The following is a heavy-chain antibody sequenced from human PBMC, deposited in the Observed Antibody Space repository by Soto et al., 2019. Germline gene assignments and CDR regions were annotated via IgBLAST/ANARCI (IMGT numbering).Heavy chain of an antibody. CDR2: IYYSGST. J-gene: IGHJ6*03. CDR1: GGSIISSSYY. CDR3: ARLPTDIVVVPAAMEKWFYYYYYKDV. D-gene: IGHD2-2*01. V-gene: IGHV4-39*01. Sequence: PSETLSLTCTVSGGSIISSSYYWGWIRQPPGKGLEWIGSIYYSGSTYYNPSLKSRVTISVDTSKNQFSLKLSSVTAADTAVYYCARLPTDIVVVPAAMEKWFYYYYYKDVWGKGTTVTVSS.